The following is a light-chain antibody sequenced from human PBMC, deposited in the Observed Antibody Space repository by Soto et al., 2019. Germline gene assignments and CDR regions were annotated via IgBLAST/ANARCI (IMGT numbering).Light chain of an antibody. CDR3: GSYTTSNTRQIV. CDR1: SSDVGGYNY. J-gene: IGLJ1*01. V-gene: IGLV2-14*03. CDR2: DVS. Sequence: QSVLTQPASVSGSPGQSITISCTGTSSDVGGYNYVSWYQHHPGKAPKLMIYDVSNRPSGVSNRFSGSKSGNTASLTISGLQPEDEADYYCGSYTTSNTRQIVFGTGTKVTAL.